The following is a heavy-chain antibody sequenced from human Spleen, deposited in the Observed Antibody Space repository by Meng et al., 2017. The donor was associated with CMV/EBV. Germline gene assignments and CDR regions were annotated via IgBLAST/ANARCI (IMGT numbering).Heavy chain of an antibody. D-gene: IGHD2-15*01. CDR3: ARDSEAVWKTVVVVPATLFDY. V-gene: IGHV3-30*04. CDR2: MAYDGSGA. CDR1: EFTFSSYA. J-gene: IGHJ4*02. Sequence: GESLKISCVASEFTFSSYAMHWVRQAPDRGLEWVAVMAYDGSGAYYADSGRGRFTISRDNSKNTLYLQMNRLWADDTAVDYCARDSEAVWKTVVVVPATLFDYWGLGTLVTVSS.